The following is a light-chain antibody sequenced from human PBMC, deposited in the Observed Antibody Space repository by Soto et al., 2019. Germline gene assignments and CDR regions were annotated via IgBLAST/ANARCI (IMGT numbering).Light chain of an antibody. CDR2: EAS. Sequence: EIVLTQSPGTLSLSPGERATLSCRASQTVRNNYLELYQYKPVQAPRLXXYEASSRANGIPDRFSVCGAGTDFTLTLSRLESEDFAFYYCQQRSNWPPITFGQGTGLE. CDR1: QTVRNNY. CDR3: QQRSNWPPIT. V-gene: IGKV3D-20*02. J-gene: IGKJ5*01.